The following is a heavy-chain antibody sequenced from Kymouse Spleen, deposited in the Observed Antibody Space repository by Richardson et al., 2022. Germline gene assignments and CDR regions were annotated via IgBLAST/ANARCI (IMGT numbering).Heavy chain of an antibody. J-gene: IGHJ6*02. Sequence: QVQLVESGGGVVQPGRSLRLSCAASGFTFSSYGMHWVRQAPGKGLEWVAVISYDGSNKYYADSVKGRFTISRDNSKNTLYLQMNSLRAEDTAVYYCASPHNWNYYYYGMDVWGQGTTVTVSS. D-gene: IGHD1-20*01,IGHD1-7*01. V-gene: IGHV3-30*18. CDR3: ASPHNWNYYYYGMDV. CDR1: GFTFSSYG. CDR2: ISYDGSNK.